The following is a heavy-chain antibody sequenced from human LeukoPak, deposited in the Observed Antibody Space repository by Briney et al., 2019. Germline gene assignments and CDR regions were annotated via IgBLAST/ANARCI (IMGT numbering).Heavy chain of an antibody. J-gene: IGHJ4*02. CDR1: GGSASSHY. D-gene: IGHD2-15*01. V-gene: IGHV4-59*08. CDR3: ASCYCSGGPCSHFDY. CDR2: IHSSGRT. Sequence: PSETLSLTCTVSGGSASSHYRSWIRQPPGKGLEWIGHIHSSGRTNYNPSLKSRVTFSVDTSKNQFSLRLSSVTAADTAVYYCASCYCSGGPCSHFDYWGQGTLVTVSS.